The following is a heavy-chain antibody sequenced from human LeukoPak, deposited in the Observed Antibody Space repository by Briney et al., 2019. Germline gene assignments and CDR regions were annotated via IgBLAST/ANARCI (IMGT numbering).Heavy chain of an antibody. CDR2: INHSGST. D-gene: IGHD3-3*01. CDR3: ARGSTYYDFWSGYYSGPYSGYFDY. Sequence: SETLSLTCAVYGGSFSGYYWSWIRQPPGKGLEWIGEINHSGSTNYNPSLKSRVTISVDTSKNQFSLKLSSATAADTAVYYCARGSTYYDFWSGYYSGPYSGYFDYWGQGTLVTVSS. V-gene: IGHV4-34*01. J-gene: IGHJ4*02. CDR1: GGSFSGYY.